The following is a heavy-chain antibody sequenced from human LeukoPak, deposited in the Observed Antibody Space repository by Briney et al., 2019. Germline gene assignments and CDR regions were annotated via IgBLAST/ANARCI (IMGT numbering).Heavy chain of an antibody. D-gene: IGHD5/OR15-5a*01. CDR1: GGSINTGDYY. CDR2: LFYTGNT. CDR3: ARENTVSTRDFDY. V-gene: IGHV4-39*07. J-gene: IGHJ4*02. Sequence: SETLSLTCTVSGGSINTGDYYWTWIRQPPGKGLEWIGSLFYTGNTYYNPSLKTRVTISIDTSKNQFSLKLSSVTAADTAVYYCARENTVSTRDFDYWGQGTLVTASS.